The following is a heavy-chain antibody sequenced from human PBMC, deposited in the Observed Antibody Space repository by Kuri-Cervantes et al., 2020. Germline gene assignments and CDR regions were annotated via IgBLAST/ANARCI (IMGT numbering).Heavy chain of an antibody. CDR3: ANQLTPYSSFV. D-gene: IGHD6-6*01. CDR2: IWYDGSNK. Sequence: LSLTCAASGFTFSSYGMHWVRQAPGKGLEWVAVIWYDGSNKYYADSVKGRFTISRDNSKNTLYLQMNSLRAEDTAVYYCANQLTPYSSFVWGQGTLVTVSS. CDR1: GFTFSSYG. J-gene: IGHJ4*02. V-gene: IGHV3-33*06.